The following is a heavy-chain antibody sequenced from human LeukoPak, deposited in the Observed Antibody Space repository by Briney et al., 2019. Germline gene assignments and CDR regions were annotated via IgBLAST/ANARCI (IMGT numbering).Heavy chain of an antibody. D-gene: IGHD3-9*01. J-gene: IGHJ5*02. CDR1: GNSFGDYY. CDR3: ARGLRYFDWFHYSNWFDP. CDR2: IYYSGST. V-gene: IGHV4-59*01. Sequence: SETLSLTCTVSGNSFGDYYWSWIRQPPGKGLEWIGYIYYSGSTNYNPSLKSRVTISVDTSKNQFSLKLSSVTAADTAVYYCARGLRYFDWFHYSNWFDPWGQGTLVTVSS.